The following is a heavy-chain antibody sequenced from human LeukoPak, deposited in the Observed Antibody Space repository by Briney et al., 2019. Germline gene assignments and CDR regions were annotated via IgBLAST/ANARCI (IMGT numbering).Heavy chain of an antibody. CDR2: IYESGSA. D-gene: IGHD6-13*01. V-gene: IGHV4-39*07. J-gene: IGHJ4*02. Sequence: EPSETLSLTCTVSGGSISRSHYSWDWIRQPPGKGLEWIGNIYESGSAYYNPSLKSRVTISVDTSKNQFSLKLSSVTAADTAVYYCARGGFRGWQQLESWGQGTLVTVSS. CDR1: GGSISRSHYS. CDR3: ARGGFRGWQQLES.